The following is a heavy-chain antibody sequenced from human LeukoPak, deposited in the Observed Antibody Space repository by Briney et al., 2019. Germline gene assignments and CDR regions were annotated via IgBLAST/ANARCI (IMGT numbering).Heavy chain of an antibody. J-gene: IGHJ6*04. CDR2: IDHSGLT. CDR3: ARDSAGGASGWYSDV. V-gene: IGHV4-59*11. Sequence: PSETLSLTCTVSGASISSHDWRWIRQPPGKGLEWIGYIDHSGLTNFNHSIKSRVTMSVDTSKTQVSLRLRSVTAADTAVSYCARDSAGGASGWYSDVWGKGTTVSVSS. CDR1: GASISSHD. D-gene: IGHD6-19*01.